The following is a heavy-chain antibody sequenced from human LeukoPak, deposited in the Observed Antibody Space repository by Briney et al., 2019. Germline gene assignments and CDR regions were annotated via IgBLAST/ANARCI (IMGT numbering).Heavy chain of an antibody. Sequence: ASVKVSCKASGYTFSGDYMHWVRQAPGQGLEWMGWINPNSGDTNYGQKFRGRVSMTTDTSINTLYMELSGLKSDDTAVYYCARGDYYDSSGFYYYYYYYMDVWGKGTTVTISS. CDR2: INPNSGDT. D-gene: IGHD3-22*01. CDR1: GYTFSGDY. CDR3: ARGDYYDSSGFYYYYYYYMDV. J-gene: IGHJ6*03. V-gene: IGHV1-2*02.